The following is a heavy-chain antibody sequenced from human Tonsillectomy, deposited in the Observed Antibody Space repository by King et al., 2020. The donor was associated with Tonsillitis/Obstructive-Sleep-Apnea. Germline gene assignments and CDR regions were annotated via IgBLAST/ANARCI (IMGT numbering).Heavy chain of an antibody. CDR3: ARGTLKDVVPAATLDYMDV. CDR1: GGCFSGYY. Sequence: HVQLQQWGAGLLKPSETLSLTCAVYGGCFSGYYWGWIRQPPGKGLECIWEINHSGSTNYNPSLKSRVTISVDTSTNQFSLKLSSVTAADTAVYYCARGTLKDVVPAATLDYMDVWGKGTTVPVSS. V-gene: IGHV4-34*01. J-gene: IGHJ6*03. CDR2: INHSGST. D-gene: IGHD2-2*01.